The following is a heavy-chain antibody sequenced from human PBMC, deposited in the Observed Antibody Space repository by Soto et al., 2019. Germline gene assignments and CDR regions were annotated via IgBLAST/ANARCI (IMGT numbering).Heavy chain of an antibody. CDR1: GFTFSSYW. D-gene: IGHD6-19*01. CDR3: ARDPAPIGWYDY. V-gene: IGHV3-74*01. J-gene: IGHJ4*02. Sequence: EVQLVESGGGLVQPGGSLRLSCAASGFTFSSYWMHWVRQAPGKGLVWVSRINSDGRSAVYADSVKGRFTISRDNAKNKLYLQMNILRTDDTAVYYCARDPAPIGWYDYWGQGTLVTVSS. CDR2: INSDGRSA.